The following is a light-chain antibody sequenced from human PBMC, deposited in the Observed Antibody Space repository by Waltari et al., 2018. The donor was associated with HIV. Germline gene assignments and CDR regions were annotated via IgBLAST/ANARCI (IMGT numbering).Light chain of an antibody. CDR1: SSDVGGYNY. CDR3: SSYTSSSTLAWV. J-gene: IGLJ3*02. Sequence: QSALTQPASVSGSPGHSITISCTGTSSDVGGYNYVSWYQQHPGKAPKLMIYGVSNRPQGFFSCLSGSKSGNTASLTISGLQAEDEADYYCSSYTSSSTLAWVFGGGTKLTVL. CDR2: GVS. V-gene: IGLV2-14*01.